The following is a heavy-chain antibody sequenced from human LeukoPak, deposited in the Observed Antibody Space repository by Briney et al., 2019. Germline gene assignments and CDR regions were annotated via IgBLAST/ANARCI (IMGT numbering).Heavy chain of an antibody. CDR1: GGSISSYY. CDR3: ASSRVDFWYFDL. V-gene: IGHV4-59*01. CDR2: IYYSGST. Sequence: PSETLSLTCTVSGGSISSYYWSWIRQPPGKGLEWIGYIYYSGSTNYNPSLKSRVTISVDTSKNQFSLKLSSVTAADTAVYYCASSRVDFWYFDLWGRGTLVTVSS. J-gene: IGHJ2*01. D-gene: IGHD2-15*01.